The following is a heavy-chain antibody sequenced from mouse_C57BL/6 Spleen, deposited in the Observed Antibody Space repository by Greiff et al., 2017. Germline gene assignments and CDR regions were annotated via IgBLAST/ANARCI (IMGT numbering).Heavy chain of an antibody. V-gene: IGHV1-52*01. Sequence: QVQLQQSEAELVRPGYSVKLSCKASGYTFTSYWMHWVKQRPIQGIERIGNIDTSDSATHYNHKFQDQATLPVDKSTTTAYMQLSSLTVEDSAIYYCSRGDRHLRPSYWGQGTLVTVSA. CDR3: SRGDRHLRPSY. J-gene: IGHJ3*01. D-gene: IGHD3-2*02. CDR1: GYTFTSYW. CDR2: IDTSDSAT.